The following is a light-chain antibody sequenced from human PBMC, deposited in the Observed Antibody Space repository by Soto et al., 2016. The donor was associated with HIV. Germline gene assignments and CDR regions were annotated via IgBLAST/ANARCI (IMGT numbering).Light chain of an antibody. V-gene: IGLV3-21*03. Sequence: SYVLTQPPSVSVAPGKTARITCGGNNIGSKSVYWYQQKSGQAPVLVVHDDSHRPSGIPERFSGSNSGNTATLTISRVEAGDEADYYCQVWDSSSDRPNWVFDGGTKLTIL. CDR3: QVWDSSSDRPNWV. CDR1: NIGSKS. J-gene: IGLJ3*02. CDR2: DDS.